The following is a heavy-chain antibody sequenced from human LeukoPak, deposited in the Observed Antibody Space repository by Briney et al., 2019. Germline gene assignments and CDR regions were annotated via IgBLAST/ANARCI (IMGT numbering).Heavy chain of an antibody. CDR2: ISGSGTST. Sequence: PGGSLRLSCAASGFTFSSYAMSWVRQAPGKGLEWVSGISGSGTSTYYADSVKGRFTISRDNSKNTLYLQMNSLRAEDTAVYFCARVGDHFHWNLDLWGRGTLVTVSS. J-gene: IGHJ2*01. V-gene: IGHV3-23*01. CDR3: ARVGDHFHWNLDL. D-gene: IGHD3-3*02. CDR1: GFTFSSYA.